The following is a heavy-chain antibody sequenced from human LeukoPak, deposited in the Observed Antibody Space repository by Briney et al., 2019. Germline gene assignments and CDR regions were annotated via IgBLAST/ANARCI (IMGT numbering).Heavy chain of an antibody. CDR3: ARAVVREGTFDY. CDR2: IQYDGSNK. D-gene: IGHD6-19*01. V-gene: IGHV3-30*02. CDR1: GFSFSSYG. J-gene: IGHJ4*02. Sequence: GGSLRLSCAASGFSFSSYGMQWVRQAPGKGLERVAFIQYDGSNKYYAESVKGRFTISRDNSKNTLYLQMNSLRADDTAVYYCARAVVREGTFDYWGQGTLVTVSS.